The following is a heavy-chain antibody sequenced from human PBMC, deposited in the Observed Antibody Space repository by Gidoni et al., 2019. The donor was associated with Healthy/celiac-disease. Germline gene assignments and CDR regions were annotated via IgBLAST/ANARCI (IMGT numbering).Heavy chain of an antibody. V-gene: IGHV3-21*01. D-gene: IGHD2-15*01. CDR1: GFTFSSYS. Sequence: EVQLVESGGGLVKPGGSLRLSCAASGFTFSSYSMHWVRQAPGKGLELVSSISSSSSDIYYADSVKGRFTISRDNAKNSLYLQMNSLRAEDTAVYYCAIVNQEYCSGGSCYPTPLDYWGQGTLVTVSS. J-gene: IGHJ4*02. CDR2: ISSSSSDI. CDR3: AIVNQEYCSGGSCYPTPLDY.